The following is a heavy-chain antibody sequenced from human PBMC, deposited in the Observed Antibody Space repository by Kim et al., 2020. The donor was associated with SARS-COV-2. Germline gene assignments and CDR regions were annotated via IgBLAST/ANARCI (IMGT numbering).Heavy chain of an antibody. CDR3: AKDADYGSGRSYFDY. V-gene: IGHV3-9*01. D-gene: IGHD3-10*01. Sequence: GGSLRLSCAASGFTFDDYAMHWVRQAPGKGLEWVSGISWNSGSIGYADSVKGRFTISRDNAKNSLYLQMNSLRAEDTALYYCAKDADYGSGRSYFDYWGQGTLVTVSS. CDR1: GFTFDDYA. CDR2: ISWNSGSI. J-gene: IGHJ4*02.